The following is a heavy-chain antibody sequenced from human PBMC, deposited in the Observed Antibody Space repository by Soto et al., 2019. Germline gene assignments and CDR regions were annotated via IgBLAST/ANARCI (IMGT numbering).Heavy chain of an antibody. V-gene: IGHV3-23*01. CDR1: GFTFSSYA. J-gene: IGHJ6*02. CDR2: ISGSGGST. D-gene: IGHD2-2*01. Sequence: GGSLRLSCAASGFTFSSYAMSWVRQAPGKGLEWVSAISGSGGSTYYADSVKGRFTISRDNSKNTLYLQMNSLRAEDTAVYFCAKCSIVPAYYYYCMDVWGQGTTVTVSS. CDR3: AKCSIVPAYYYYCMDV.